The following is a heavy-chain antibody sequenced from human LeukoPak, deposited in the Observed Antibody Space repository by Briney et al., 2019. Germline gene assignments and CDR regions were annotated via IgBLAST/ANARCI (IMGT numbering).Heavy chain of an antibody. CDR1: GFTFDNYA. J-gene: IGHJ3*02. D-gene: IGHD1-26*01. CDR2: ISNDGTNK. CDR3: AVGLTI. V-gene: IGHV3-30-3*01. Sequence: PGTSLRLSCAASGFTFDNYAMHLVRQAPGKGLEWVALISNDGTNKYYADSVKGRFTMSRDNSKSTVYLQVNSLRAEDTAVHYCAVGLTIWGQGTMVTVSS.